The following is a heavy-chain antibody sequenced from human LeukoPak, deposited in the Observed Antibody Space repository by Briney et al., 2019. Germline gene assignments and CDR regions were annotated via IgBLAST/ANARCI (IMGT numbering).Heavy chain of an antibody. CDR3: ERETRYSSSAGDY. D-gene: IGHD6-6*01. V-gene: IGHV4-38-2*02. CDR1: GYSISSGYY. Sequence: PSETLSLTCTVSGYSISSGYYWGWIRQPPGKGLEWIGSIYHSGSTYYNPSLKSRVTISVDTSKNQFSLKLRSVTAADAAMYYCERETRYSSSAGDYWGQGTLVTVSS. CDR2: IYHSGST. J-gene: IGHJ4*02.